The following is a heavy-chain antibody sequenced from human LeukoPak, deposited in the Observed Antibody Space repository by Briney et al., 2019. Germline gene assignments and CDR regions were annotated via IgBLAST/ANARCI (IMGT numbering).Heavy chain of an antibody. CDR1: GFSFSSYG. V-gene: IGHV3-30*02. CDR2: IRHDGSDK. Sequence: PGGSLRLSCGASGFSFSSYGMHWVRQAPGKGLEWGAVIRHDGSDKYYVDSVKGRFSISRDNSKNTLHLQMNSLTPEDAAVYYCVKDGPPFDYWGQGTLLTVSS. CDR3: VKDGPPFDY. J-gene: IGHJ4*02.